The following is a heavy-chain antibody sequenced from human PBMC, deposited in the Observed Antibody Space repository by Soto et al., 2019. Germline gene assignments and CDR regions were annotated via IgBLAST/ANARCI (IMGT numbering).Heavy chain of an antibody. CDR2: IHPSDSDT. D-gene: IGHD3-22*01. J-gene: IGHJ4*02. Sequence: PGESLKISCQGSGYSFTMYWIAWVRQMPGKGLEWMGIIHPSDSDTRYSPSFQGQVSVSADKSISTAYLQWSSLKASDTAMYYCERLDSSGYYVNWGQGTLVTVYS. V-gene: IGHV5-51*01. CDR3: ERLDSSGYYVN. CDR1: GYSFTMYW.